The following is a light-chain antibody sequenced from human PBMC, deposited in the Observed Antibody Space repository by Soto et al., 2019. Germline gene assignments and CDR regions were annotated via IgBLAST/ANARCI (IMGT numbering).Light chain of an antibody. V-gene: IGLV2-14*01. CDR3: FSHRRGDSHV. J-gene: IGLJ1*01. CDR1: SRDVGGYNY. Sequence: QSALTQPASVSGPPGQSITISCTGTSRDVGGYNYVSWYQQYPGKAPKLMIYGVTNRPSGVSNRFSGSKTGNTASLTISGLQAEDEAYYYCFSHRRGDSHVFGTGTKLTVL. CDR2: GVT.